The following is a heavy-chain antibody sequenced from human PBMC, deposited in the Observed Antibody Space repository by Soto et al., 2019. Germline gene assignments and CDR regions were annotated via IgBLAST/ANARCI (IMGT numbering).Heavy chain of an antibody. CDR1: GFTFSSYA. J-gene: IGHJ4*02. D-gene: IGHD3-16*02. Sequence: GGSLRLSCTASGFTFSSYAMNWVRQAPGKGLEWVSAISGSGGRTYYADSVKGRFTISSDSSKNTLYLQMNSLRAEDTAVFYFGRATYLRIGEYRVQYFHSWVQRRVVTVSS. CDR3: GRATYLRIGEYRVQYFHS. V-gene: IGHV3-23*01. CDR2: ISGSGGRT.